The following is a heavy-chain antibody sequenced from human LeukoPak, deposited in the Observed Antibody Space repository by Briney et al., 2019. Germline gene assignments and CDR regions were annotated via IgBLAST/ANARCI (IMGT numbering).Heavy chain of an antibody. D-gene: IGHD3-22*01. Sequence: GESLKISCKASGYSFTTYWISWVRQMPGKGLEWMGRIDPSDSYTNYSPSFQGHVTISADKSISTAHLQWSSLKASDTAMHYCARLYYYDSSGYFFDYWGQGTLVTVSS. CDR3: ARLYYYDSSGYFFDY. CDR2: IDPSDSYT. V-gene: IGHV5-10-1*01. J-gene: IGHJ4*02. CDR1: GYSFTTYW.